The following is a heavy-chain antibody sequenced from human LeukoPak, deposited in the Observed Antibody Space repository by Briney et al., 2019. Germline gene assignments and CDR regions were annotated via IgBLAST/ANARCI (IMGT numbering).Heavy chain of an antibody. CDR1: GFTFSSYW. Sequence: GGSLRLSCAASGFTFSSYWMSWVRQAPGKGLEWVANIKQDGSEKYYVDSVKGRFTISRDNAKNSLYLQMNSLRAEDTAVYYCARERVLRGWIQPRGVRYFDYWGQGTLVTVSS. J-gene: IGHJ4*02. V-gene: IGHV3-7*01. D-gene: IGHD5-24*01. CDR3: ARERVLRGWIQPRGVRYFDY. CDR2: IKQDGSEK.